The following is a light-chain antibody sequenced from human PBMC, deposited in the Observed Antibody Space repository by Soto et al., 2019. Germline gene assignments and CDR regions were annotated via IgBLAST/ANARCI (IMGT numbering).Light chain of an antibody. Sequence: DIVMTQSPDSLAVSLGERATINCKSSQSVLYSSNNKNYLAWYQQKPGQPPKLLIYWASTRESGVPDRFSGGGSGTDFTLTINSLQAEDVAVYYCQQYYSTPQTFGQGTKVEIK. CDR1: QSVLYSSNNKNY. CDR3: QQYYSTPQT. V-gene: IGKV4-1*01. CDR2: WAS. J-gene: IGKJ1*01.